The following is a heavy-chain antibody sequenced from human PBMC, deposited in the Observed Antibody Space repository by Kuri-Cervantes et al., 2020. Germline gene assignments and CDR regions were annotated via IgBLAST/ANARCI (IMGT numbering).Heavy chain of an antibody. D-gene: IGHD2-2*01. Sequence: XTLTNYGLHWVRQVPGKGLEWVAFMFPDENVKYYADSVKGRFTISRDNSKNTLYLQMNSLRAEDTAVYYCARGYCSSTSCYLIGMDVWGQGTTVTVSS. CDR2: MFPDENVK. CDR1: XTLTNYG. J-gene: IGHJ6*02. CDR3: ARGYCSSTSCYLIGMDV. V-gene: IGHV3-30*19.